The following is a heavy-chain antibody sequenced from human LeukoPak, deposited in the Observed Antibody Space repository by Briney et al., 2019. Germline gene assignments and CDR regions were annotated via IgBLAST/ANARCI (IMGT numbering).Heavy chain of an antibody. CDR3: AREGHRSGSLEDY. D-gene: IGHD6-19*01. CDR2: IKHDGNWK. CDR1: GSNFGNYY. V-gene: IGHV3-7*03. J-gene: IGHJ4*02. Sequence: GSLRLSCAASGSNFGNYYVSWVRQAPGKGLEWVANIKHDGNWKFYADSVKGRFAVSRDNAEKSVYLHMSSLRAEDTAMYYCAREGHRSGSLEDYWGQGILVTVSS.